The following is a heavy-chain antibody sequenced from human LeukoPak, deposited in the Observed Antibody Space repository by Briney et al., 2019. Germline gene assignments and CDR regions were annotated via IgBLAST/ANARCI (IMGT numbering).Heavy chain of an antibody. CDR1: GFTFSSYE. CDR2: ISSSGSTI. D-gene: IGHD1-26*01. J-gene: IGHJ6*04. CDR3: ARVVWEVPIMDV. Sequence: GGSLRLSCAASGFTFSSYEMNWVRQAPGKGLEWVSYISSSGSTIYYADSVKGRFTISRDNAKNSLYLQMNSLRAEDTAVYYCARVVWEVPIMDVWGKGTTVTVSS. V-gene: IGHV3-48*03.